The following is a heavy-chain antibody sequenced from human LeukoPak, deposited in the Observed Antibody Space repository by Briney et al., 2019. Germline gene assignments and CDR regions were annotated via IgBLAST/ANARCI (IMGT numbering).Heavy chain of an antibody. D-gene: IGHD2-2*03. J-gene: IGHJ5*02. CDR1: GFTFSSYW. CDR3: ARDMDFRINWFDP. Sequence: PGGSLRLSCAASGFTFSSYWMHWDRQAPGKGLVWVSRINSDGSSTSYADSVKGRFTISRDNAKNTLYLQMNSLRAEDTAVYYCARDMDFRINWFDPWGQGTLVTVSS. CDR2: INSDGSST. V-gene: IGHV3-74*01.